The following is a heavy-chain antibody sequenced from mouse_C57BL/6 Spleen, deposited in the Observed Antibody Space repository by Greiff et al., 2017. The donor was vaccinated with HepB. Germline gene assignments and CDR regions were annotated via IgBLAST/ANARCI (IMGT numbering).Heavy chain of an antibody. CDR1: GYAFTNYL. CDR3: ARREVYEGYCDV. V-gene: IGHV1-54*01. J-gene: IGHJ1*03. Sequence: VQLQQSGAELVRPGTSVKVSCKASGYAFTNYLIEWVKQRPGQGLEWIGVINPGSGGTNYNEKFKGKATLTADKSSSTAYMQLSSLTSEDSAVYVCARREVYEGYCDVWGTGATVTVSS. D-gene: IGHD2-3*01. CDR2: INPGSGGT.